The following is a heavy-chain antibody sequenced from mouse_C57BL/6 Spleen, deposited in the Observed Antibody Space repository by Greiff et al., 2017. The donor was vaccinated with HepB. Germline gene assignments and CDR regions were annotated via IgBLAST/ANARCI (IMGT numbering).Heavy chain of an antibody. Sequence: DVKLVESGGGLVKPGGSLKLSCAASGFTFSSYAMSWVRQTPEKRLEWVATISDGGSYTYYPDNVKGRFTISRDNAKNNLYLQMSHLKSEDTAMYYCARASNYEDAMDYWGQGTSVTVSS. CDR2: ISDGGSYT. D-gene: IGHD2-5*01. CDR1: GFTFSSYA. CDR3: ARASNYEDAMDY. J-gene: IGHJ4*01. V-gene: IGHV5-4*03.